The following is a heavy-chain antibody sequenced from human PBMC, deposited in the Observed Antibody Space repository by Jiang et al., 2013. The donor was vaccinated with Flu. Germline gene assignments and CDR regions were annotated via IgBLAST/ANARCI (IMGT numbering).Heavy chain of an antibody. V-gene: IGHV1-18*01. CDR3: ATLERYPRRAGEHDPTLILRDY. Sequence: SGAEVKKPGASVKVSCKASGYTFTSYGISWVRQAPGQGLEWMGWISAYNGNTNYAQKLQGRVTMTEDTSTDTAYMELSSLRSEDTAVYYCATLERYPRRAGEHDPTLILRDYWGQGTLVTVSS. CDR1: GYTFTSYG. J-gene: IGHJ4*02. CDR2: ISAYNGNT. D-gene: IGHD3-3*01.